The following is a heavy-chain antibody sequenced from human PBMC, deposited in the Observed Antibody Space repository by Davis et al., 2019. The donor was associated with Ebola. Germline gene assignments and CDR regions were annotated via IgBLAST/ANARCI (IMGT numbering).Heavy chain of an antibody. Sequence: GGSLRLSCAASEFNFDTYWMTWVRQAPGKGLEWVANIKEDGSEKYYADSVKGRFTISRDNSKNTLYLQMNSLRAEDTAVYYCAKDYLDYWGQGTLVTVSS. CDR1: EFNFDTYW. CDR3: AKDYLDY. J-gene: IGHJ4*02. V-gene: IGHV3-7*01. CDR2: IKEDGSEK.